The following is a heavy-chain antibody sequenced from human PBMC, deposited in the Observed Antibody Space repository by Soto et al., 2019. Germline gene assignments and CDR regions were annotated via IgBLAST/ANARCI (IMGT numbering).Heavy chain of an antibody. J-gene: IGHJ5*02. V-gene: IGHV4-4*02. CDR3: ARRITMVRGVIGWFDP. D-gene: IGHD3-10*01. CDR1: GGSISSSNW. CDR2: IYHSGST. Sequence: PSETLSLTCAVSGGSISSSNWWSWVRQPPGKGLEWIGEIYHSGSTNYNPSLKSRVTISVDKSKNQFSLKLSSVTAADTAVFYCARRITMVRGVIGWFDPWGQGTLVTVSS.